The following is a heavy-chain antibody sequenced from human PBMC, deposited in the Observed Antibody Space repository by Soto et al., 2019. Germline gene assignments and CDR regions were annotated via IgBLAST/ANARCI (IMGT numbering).Heavy chain of an antibody. Sequence: ASVSVPFKASGYTFTSYCISWVRQAPGQGLEWMGWISAHNGNTNYAQRLQGRVTMTTDTSTSTAYMELRSIRSDDTAVYYCARAVYCTTANCWDDFNSYNFDVWG. V-gene: IGHV1-18*01. CDR3: ARAVYCTTANCWDDFNSYNFDV. CDR2: ISAHNGNT. J-gene: IGHJ3*01. D-gene: IGHD2-2*01. CDR1: GYTFTSYC.